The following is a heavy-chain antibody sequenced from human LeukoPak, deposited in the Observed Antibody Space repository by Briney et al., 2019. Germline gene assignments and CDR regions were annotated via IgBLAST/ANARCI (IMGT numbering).Heavy chain of an antibody. Sequence: ASVTVSCKASGYTFTSYGISWVRQAPGQGLEWMGWISAYNGNTNYAQKLQGRVTMTTDTSTSTAYMELRSLRSDDTAVYYCARDAYSSSWFAFDIWGQGTMVTVSS. CDR3: ARDAYSSSWFAFDI. CDR1: GYTFTSYG. CDR2: ISAYNGNT. V-gene: IGHV1-18*01. D-gene: IGHD6-13*01. J-gene: IGHJ3*02.